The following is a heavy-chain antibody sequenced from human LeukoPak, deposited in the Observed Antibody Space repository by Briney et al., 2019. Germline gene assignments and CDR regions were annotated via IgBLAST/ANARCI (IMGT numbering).Heavy chain of an antibody. D-gene: IGHD3-3*01. Sequence: SSVKVSCKASGGTFSSYAISWVRQAPGQGLEWMGGIIPIFGTANYAQKFQGRVTITADESTSTAYMELSSLRSEDTAVYYYAIMGDFWSGHRHNWFDPWGQGTLVTVSS. CDR2: IIPIFGTA. CDR3: AIMGDFWSGHRHNWFDP. CDR1: GGTFSSYA. V-gene: IGHV1-69*01. J-gene: IGHJ5*02.